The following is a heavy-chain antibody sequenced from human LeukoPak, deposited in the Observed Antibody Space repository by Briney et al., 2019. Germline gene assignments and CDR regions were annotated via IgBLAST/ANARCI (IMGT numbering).Heavy chain of an antibody. CDR2: IIPIFETA. CDR1: GGTFSRYA. D-gene: IGHD3-22*01. V-gene: IGHV1-69*01. Sequence: ASVKVSCKASGGTFSRYAISWVRQAPGQGLEWMGGIIPIFETANYAQKFQGRVTITADESTNTAYMELNSLRSEDTAVYYCARGTTGYYYVYWGQGTLVTVSS. CDR3: ARGTTGYYYVY. J-gene: IGHJ4*02.